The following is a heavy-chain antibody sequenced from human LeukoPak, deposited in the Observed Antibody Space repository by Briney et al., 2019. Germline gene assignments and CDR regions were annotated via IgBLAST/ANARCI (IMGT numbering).Heavy chain of an antibody. CDR1: GYTFTSYG. CDR2: ISAYNGNT. D-gene: IGHD4-17*01. CDR3: ARERNDYGFYYFDY. J-gene: IGHJ4*02. V-gene: IGHV1-18*01. Sequence: ASVKVSCKASGYTFTSYGISWVRQAPGQGLEWMGWISAYNGNTNYAQKLQGRATMTTDTSTSTAYMELRSLRSDDTAVYYCARERNDYGFYYFDYWGQGTLVTVSS.